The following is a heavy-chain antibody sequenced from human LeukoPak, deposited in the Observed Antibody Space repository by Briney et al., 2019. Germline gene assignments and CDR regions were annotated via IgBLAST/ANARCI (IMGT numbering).Heavy chain of an antibody. J-gene: IGHJ5*02. CDR3: ARFPHGGWYKGSQFDP. V-gene: IGHV4-59*01. Sequence: SETLSLTCTVSGGSISSYYWSWIRQPPGKGLEWIGYTYYSGSTNYNPSLKSRDTISVDTSKNQFSLKLSSVTAADTAVYYCARFPHGGWYKGSQFDPWGQGTLVTVSS. CDR1: GGSISSYY. CDR2: TYYSGST. D-gene: IGHD6-19*01.